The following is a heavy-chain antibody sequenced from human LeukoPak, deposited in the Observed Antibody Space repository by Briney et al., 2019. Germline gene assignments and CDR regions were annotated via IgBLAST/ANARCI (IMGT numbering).Heavy chain of an antibody. D-gene: IGHD3-22*01. Sequence: SETLSLTCTVSGGSISSSSYYWGWIRQPPGKGLEWIGSIYYSGSTYYNPSLKSRVTISVDTSKNQFSLKLSSVTAADTAVYYCATNLYYYDSNPPYWGQGTLVTVSS. CDR3: ATNLYYYDSNPPY. V-gene: IGHV4-39*07. J-gene: IGHJ4*02. CDR2: IYYSGST. CDR1: GGSISSSSYY.